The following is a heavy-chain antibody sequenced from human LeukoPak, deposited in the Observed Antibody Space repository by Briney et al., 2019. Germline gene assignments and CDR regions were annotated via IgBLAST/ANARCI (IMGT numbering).Heavy chain of an antibody. CDR1: GGSFSGYY. D-gene: IGHD5-24*01. CDR2: INHSGST. CDR3: ARAGGWLQLYFDY. J-gene: IGHJ4*02. V-gene: IGHV4-34*01. Sequence: PSETLSLTCAVYGGSFSGYYWSWIRQPPGKGLEWIGEINHSGSTNYNPSLKSRVTISVDTSKNQFSLKLSSVTAADTAVYYCARAGGWLQLYFDYWGQGTLVTVSS.